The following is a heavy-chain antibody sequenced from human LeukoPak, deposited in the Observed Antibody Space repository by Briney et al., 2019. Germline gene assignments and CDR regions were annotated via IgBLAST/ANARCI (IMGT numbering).Heavy chain of an antibody. Sequence: SETLSLTCTVSGGSISSSSYYWGLIRQPPGKGLEWIGSIYYSGSTYYNPPLKSRVTISVDTSKNQYSLKLSSVTAADTAVYYCARQPGIAGPQASYWGQGTLVTVSS. D-gene: IGHD6-13*01. CDR1: GGSISSSSYY. J-gene: IGHJ4*02. CDR3: ARQPGIAGPQASY. CDR2: IYYSGST. V-gene: IGHV4-39*01.